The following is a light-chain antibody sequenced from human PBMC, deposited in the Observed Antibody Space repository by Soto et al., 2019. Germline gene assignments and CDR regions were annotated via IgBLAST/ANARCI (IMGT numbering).Light chain of an antibody. V-gene: IGLV1-40*01. CDR1: SCNIGACHD. CDR2: DNG. Sequence: QSVLTQPPSVSGAPGQRVTISCTGSSCNIGACHDVHWYQQLPGTAPKLLIYDNGKRPSGVPDRFSGSKSGTSASLAITGLQADDEADYYCQSYDSSLSGSEVFGTGTKVTVL. CDR3: QSYDSSLSGSEV. J-gene: IGLJ1*01.